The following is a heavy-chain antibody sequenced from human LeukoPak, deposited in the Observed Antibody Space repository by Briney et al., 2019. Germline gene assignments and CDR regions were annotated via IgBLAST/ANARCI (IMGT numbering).Heavy chain of an antibody. CDR1: GVPSSSSFKIYY. J-gene: IGHJ4*02. D-gene: IGHD3-22*01. V-gene: IGHV4-59*01. CDR3: ARAYYYDISGSGAFDY. CDR2: IYYRGST. Sequence: PSETLSLTCAVYGVPSSSSFKIYYWSWIRQPPGKGLEWIGYIYYRGSTNYNPSLKSRVTISVDTSKNQFSLNLRSETAADTAVYYCARAYYYDISGSGAFDYWGQGTLVTASP.